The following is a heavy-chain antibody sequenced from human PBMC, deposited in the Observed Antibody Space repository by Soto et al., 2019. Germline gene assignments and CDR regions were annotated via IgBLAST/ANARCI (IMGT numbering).Heavy chain of an antibody. CDR2: IYYSGST. CDR3: ARHLYLDSGWSIEFDY. CDR1: GGSISSSSYY. D-gene: IGHD6-19*01. J-gene: IGHJ4*02. V-gene: IGHV4-39*01. Sequence: QLQLQESGPGLVKPSETLSLTCTVSGGSISSSSYYWGWIRQPPGKGREWIGSIYYSGSTYYNPSLKRRFTISADTSKNQFALKLSSVTAADTAVYYCARHLYLDSGWSIEFDYWGQGTLITVSS.